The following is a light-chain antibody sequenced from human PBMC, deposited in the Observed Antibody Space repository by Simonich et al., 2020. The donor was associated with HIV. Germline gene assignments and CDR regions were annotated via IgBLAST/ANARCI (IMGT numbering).Light chain of an antibody. V-gene: IGKV4-1*01. CDR3: QQYYSTPA. J-gene: IGKJ1*01. CDR1: QSVLYSSNNKNY. CDR2: WTS. Sequence: TINCKSSQSVLYSSNNKNYLAWYQQKPGQPPKLLIYWTSTRESGVPDRFSGSGSGTDFTLTISSLQAEDVAVYYCQQYYSTPAFGQGTKVEIK.